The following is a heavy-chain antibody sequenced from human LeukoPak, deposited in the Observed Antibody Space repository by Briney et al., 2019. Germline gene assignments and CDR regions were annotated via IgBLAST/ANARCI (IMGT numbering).Heavy chain of an antibody. CDR3: ARGDYYDSSALDY. V-gene: IGHV4-38-2*02. Sequence: SETLYLTCTVSGYSISSGYYWGWIRQPPGKGLEWIGSIYHSGSTYYNPSLKSRVTISVDTSKNQFSLKLSSVTAADTAVYYCARGDYYDSSALDYWGQGTLVTVSS. CDR2: IYHSGST. D-gene: IGHD3-22*01. J-gene: IGHJ4*02. CDR1: GYSISSGYY.